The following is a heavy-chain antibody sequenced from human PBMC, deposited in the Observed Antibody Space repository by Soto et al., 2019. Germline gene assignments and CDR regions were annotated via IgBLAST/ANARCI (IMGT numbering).Heavy chain of an antibody. D-gene: IGHD4-17*01. J-gene: IGHJ3*02. V-gene: IGHV3-30*18. CDR3: AKDLGDYGALDAFDI. Sequence: ESGGGVVQPGRSLRLSCAASGFTFSSYGMHWVRQAPGKGLEWVAVISYDGSNKYYADSVKGRFTISRDNSKNTLYLQMNSLRAEDTAVYYCAKDLGDYGALDAFDIWGQGTMVTVSS. CDR1: GFTFSSYG. CDR2: ISYDGSNK.